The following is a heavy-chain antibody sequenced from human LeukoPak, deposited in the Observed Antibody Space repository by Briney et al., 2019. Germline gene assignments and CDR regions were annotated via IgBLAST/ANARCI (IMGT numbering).Heavy chain of an antibody. J-gene: IGHJ4*02. CDR1: GGSISSSSYY. V-gene: IGHV4-39*02. Sequence: SETLSLTCTVSGGSISSSSYYWGWIRQPPGKGLEWIGSIYYSGSTYYNPSLKSRVTISVGTSKNQFSLKLSSVTAADTAVYYCAREGPECGGDCYVDYWGQGTLVTVSS. D-gene: IGHD2-21*02. CDR2: IYYSGST. CDR3: AREGPECGGDCYVDY.